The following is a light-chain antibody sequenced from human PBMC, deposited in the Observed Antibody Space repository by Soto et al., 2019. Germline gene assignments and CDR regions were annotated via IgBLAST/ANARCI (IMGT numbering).Light chain of an antibody. Sequence: QSVLTQPPSVSAAPGQSVTISCSGSSSNIGSDYVSWYQQLPGTAPKLLIYENNKRPSGIPDRFSGSKSGTSATLGITGFQTGDEADYYCAAWDKSLSGGVFGGGTKLTVL. J-gene: IGLJ2*01. CDR2: ENN. CDR3: AAWDKSLSGGV. CDR1: SSNIGSDY. V-gene: IGLV1-51*02.